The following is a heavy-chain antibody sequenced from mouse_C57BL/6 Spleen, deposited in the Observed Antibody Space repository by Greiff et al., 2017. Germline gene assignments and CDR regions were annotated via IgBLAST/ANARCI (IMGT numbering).Heavy chain of an antibody. CDR1: GYTFTEYT. V-gene: IGHV1-62-2*01. Sequence: QVQLKESGAELVKPGASVKLSCKASGYTFTEYTIHWVKQRSGQGLEWIGWFYPGSGSIKYNEKFKDKATLTADKSSSTVYMELSRLTSEDSAVYFCARHEDITTVVDYYAMDYWGQGTSVTVSS. D-gene: IGHD1-1*01. CDR3: ARHEDITTVVDYYAMDY. CDR2: FYPGSGSI. J-gene: IGHJ4*01.